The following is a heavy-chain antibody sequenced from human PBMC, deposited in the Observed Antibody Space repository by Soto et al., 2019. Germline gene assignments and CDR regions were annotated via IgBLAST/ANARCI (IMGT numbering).Heavy chain of an antibody. CDR3: ARAFGSTMPSLF. Sequence: SETLSLTCTVSGGYITSYYWTWIRQPPGKGLEWIGYIYYSGSTNYNPSLKSRVTMSIDTSKNQFSLKLSSVTAADTALYYCARAFGSTMPSLFWGQGTLVTVSS. J-gene: IGHJ4*02. CDR2: IYYSGST. V-gene: IGHV4-59*01. CDR1: GGYITSYY. D-gene: IGHD2-2*01.